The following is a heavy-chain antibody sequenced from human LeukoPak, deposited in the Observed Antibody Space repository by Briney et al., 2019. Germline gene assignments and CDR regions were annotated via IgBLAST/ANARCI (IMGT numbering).Heavy chain of an antibody. Sequence: PGGSLRLSCAASGFAFSIYSMNWVRQAPGKRPEWVSYISGSSSAIYYADSVKGRFIISRDNAKNSLYLQMTSLRAEDTAVYYCAREGRVVRGSYDDWFDHWGQGTLVTVSS. CDR2: ISGSSSAI. V-gene: IGHV3-48*01. J-gene: IGHJ5*02. CDR3: AREGRVVRGSYDDWFDH. CDR1: GFAFSIYS. D-gene: IGHD1-26*01.